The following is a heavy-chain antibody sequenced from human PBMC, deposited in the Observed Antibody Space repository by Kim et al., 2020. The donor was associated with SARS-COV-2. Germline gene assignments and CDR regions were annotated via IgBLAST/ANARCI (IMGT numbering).Heavy chain of an antibody. Sequence: GGSLRLSCAASGFTFSSYGMHWVRQAPGKGLEWVAVISYDGSNKYYADSVKGRFTISRDNSKNTLYLQMNSLRAEDTAVYYCARDPGYCSSTSCYFDYWG. CDR2: ISYDGSNK. CDR3: ARDPGYCSSTSCYFDY. D-gene: IGHD2-2*01. V-gene: IGHV3-33*05. J-gene: IGHJ4*03. CDR1: GFTFSSYG.